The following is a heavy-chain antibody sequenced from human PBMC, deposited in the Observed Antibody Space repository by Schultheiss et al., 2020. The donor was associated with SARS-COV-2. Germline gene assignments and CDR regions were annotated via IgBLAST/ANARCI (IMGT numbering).Heavy chain of an antibody. CDR2: IYYSGST. Sequence: SETLSLTCTVSGGSISSSSYYWGWFRQPPGKGLEWIGYIYYSGSTNYNPSLKSRVTISVDTSKNQFSLMLSSVTAADTAVYYCARGFDSWGQGTLVTVSS. CDR3: ARGFDS. J-gene: IGHJ4*02. CDR1: GGSISSSSYY. V-gene: IGHV4-61*05.